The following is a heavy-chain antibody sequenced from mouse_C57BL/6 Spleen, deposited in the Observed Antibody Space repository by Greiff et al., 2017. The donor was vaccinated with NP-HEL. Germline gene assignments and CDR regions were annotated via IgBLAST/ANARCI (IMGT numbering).Heavy chain of an antibody. V-gene: IGHV1-26*01. Sequence: EVQLKQSGPELVKPGASVKISCKASGYTFTDYYMNWVKQSHGKSLEWIGDINPNNGGTSYNQKFKGKATLTVDKSSSTAYMELRSLTSVDSAVYYCARDYGNDLDYLVQVTTLTVSS. CDR1: GYTFTDYY. CDR2: INPNNGGT. J-gene: IGHJ2*01. CDR3: ARDYGNDLDY. D-gene: IGHD1-1*01.